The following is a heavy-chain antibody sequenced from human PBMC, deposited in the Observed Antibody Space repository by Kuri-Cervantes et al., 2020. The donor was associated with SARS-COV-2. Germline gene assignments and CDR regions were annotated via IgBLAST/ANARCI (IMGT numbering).Heavy chain of an antibody. CDR1: GGSISSSSYY. D-gene: IGHD3-3*01. Sequence: ESLKISCTVSGGSISSSSYYWGWIRQPPGKGLEWIGSIYYSGSTYYNPSLKSRVTISVDRSKNQFSLKLSSVTAADTAVYYCARDTGLFGVVTNFDYWGQGTLVTVSS. CDR3: ARDTGLFGVVTNFDY. J-gene: IGHJ4*02. V-gene: IGHV4-39*07. CDR2: IYYSGST.